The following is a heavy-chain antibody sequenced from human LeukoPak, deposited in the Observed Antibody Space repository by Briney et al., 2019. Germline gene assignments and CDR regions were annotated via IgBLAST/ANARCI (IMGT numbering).Heavy chain of an antibody. Sequence: GGSLRLSCAASGFTVSDTYMSWVRQAPGKGLEWVSTVHSDGSTYYANSVKGRFTISRDNSKNTLSLQLNSLRAEDTAVYYCAKGTSSSCHSAPNYWGQGTLVTVSS. D-gene: IGHD2-2*01. J-gene: IGHJ4*02. V-gene: IGHV3-53*01. CDR1: GFTVSDTY. CDR2: VHSDGST. CDR3: AKGTSSSCHSAPNY.